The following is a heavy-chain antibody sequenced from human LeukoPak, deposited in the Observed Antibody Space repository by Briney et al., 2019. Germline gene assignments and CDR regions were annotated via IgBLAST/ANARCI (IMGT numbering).Heavy chain of an antibody. Sequence: SETLSLTCTVSGGSISNYYWTWIRQPAGKGLEWIGRIYTSGGTNYNPSLKSRVTVSVDTSKNQFSLKLSSVTAADTAMYYCARAAEYSSGWYLFDYWGQGILVT. D-gene: IGHD6-19*01. CDR1: GGSISNYY. CDR3: ARAAEYSSGWYLFDY. J-gene: IGHJ4*02. V-gene: IGHV4-4*07. CDR2: IYTSGGT.